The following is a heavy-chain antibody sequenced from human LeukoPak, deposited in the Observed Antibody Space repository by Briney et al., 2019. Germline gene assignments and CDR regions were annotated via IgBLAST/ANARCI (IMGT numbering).Heavy chain of an antibody. CDR1: GFAVGSNY. J-gene: IGHJ4*02. V-gene: IGHV3-53*01. CDR3: ARRPGN. Sequence: GGSLRLSCVASGFAVGSNYMSWVRQAPGKGLEWVSLIYSCGAIRYADSVKGRFTISRDSSKNTLFLQMSDLTVEDTARYYCARRPGNWGQGILVTVSS. D-gene: IGHD1-14*01. CDR2: IYSCGAI.